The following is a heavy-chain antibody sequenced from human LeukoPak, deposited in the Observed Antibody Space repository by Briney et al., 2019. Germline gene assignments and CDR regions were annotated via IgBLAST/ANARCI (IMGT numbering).Heavy chain of an antibody. CDR2: FDPEDGET. CDR3: ATDASVTRPFDY. Sequence: GASVKVSCKVSGYTLTELSMHWVRQAPGKGLEWMGGFDPEDGETIYAQKFQGRVTMTEDTSTDTAYMELSSLRSEDTAVYYCATDASVTRPFDYWGQGTLVTVSS. CDR1: GYTLTELS. D-gene: IGHD4-17*01. J-gene: IGHJ4*02. V-gene: IGHV1-24*01.